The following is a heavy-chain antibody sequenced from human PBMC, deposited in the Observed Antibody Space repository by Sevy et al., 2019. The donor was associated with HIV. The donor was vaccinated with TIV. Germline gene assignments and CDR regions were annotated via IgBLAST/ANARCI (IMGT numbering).Heavy chain of an antibody. CDR1: GFTFSSYS. CDR2: ISSSSSTI. V-gene: IGHV3-48*01. J-gene: IGHJ6*02. CDR3: ARGNYYYYGMDV. Sequence: GGSLRLSCAASGFTFSSYSMNWVRQAPGKGLEWVSYISSSSSTIYYADSVKGRFTISRDKAKNSLYLQMNSLRAEDTAVYYCARGNYYYYGMDVWGQGTTVTVSS.